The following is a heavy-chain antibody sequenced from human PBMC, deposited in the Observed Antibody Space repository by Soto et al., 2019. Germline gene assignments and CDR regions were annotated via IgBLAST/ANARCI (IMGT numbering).Heavy chain of an antibody. V-gene: IGHV5-51*01. CDR3: ARKDYSNSAGY. CDR1: GYSFTHYW. D-gene: IGHD4-4*01. Sequence: GESLKISCKGSGYSFTHYWIGWVRQMPGKGLEWMGIIYPVDSETKYSPSFQGQVTMSADRSIGTAYLQWSSLKASDTAMYYCARKDYSNSAGYWGQGTLVTVSS. J-gene: IGHJ4*02. CDR2: IYPVDSET.